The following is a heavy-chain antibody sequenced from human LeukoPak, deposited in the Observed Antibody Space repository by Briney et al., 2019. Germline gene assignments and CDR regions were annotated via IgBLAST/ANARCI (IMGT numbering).Heavy chain of an antibody. Sequence: GASVKVSCKASGYTFTDSYMHWVRQAPGQALEWMGWINPNSGATNYAQNFQGRVTMTRDTSISTAYMELSRLRSDDTAVYYCARKVELMFDSWGQGTLVTVSS. D-gene: IGHD1-7*01. J-gene: IGHJ5*01. CDR1: GYTFTDSY. CDR3: ARKVELMFDS. CDR2: INPNSGAT. V-gene: IGHV1-2*02.